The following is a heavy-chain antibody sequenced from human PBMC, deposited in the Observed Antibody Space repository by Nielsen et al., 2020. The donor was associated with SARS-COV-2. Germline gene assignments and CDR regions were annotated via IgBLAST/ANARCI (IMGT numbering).Heavy chain of an antibody. J-gene: IGHJ4*02. Sequence: GESLKISCKASGYTFTSHLLCWVRQMPGKGLEWMGNIYPGDSETRYNPSFQGQVTIAADKSISTVYLQWSSLKASDTAMYYCARAPSLFWSGYYREGAFDYWGQGTLVTVSS. D-gene: IGHD3-3*01. CDR2: IYPGDSET. V-gene: IGHV5-51*01. CDR3: ARAPSLFWSGYYREGAFDY. CDR1: GYTFTSHL.